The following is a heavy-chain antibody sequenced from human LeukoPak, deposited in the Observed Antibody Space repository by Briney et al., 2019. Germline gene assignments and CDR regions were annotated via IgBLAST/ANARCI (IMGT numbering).Heavy chain of an antibody. CDR3: AKVDTATARYFDY. V-gene: IGHV3-30*02. CDR2: IRYDGSNK. D-gene: IGHD5-18*01. Sequence: GGSLRLSCAASGFTFSSYGMHWVRQAPGKGLEWVAFIRYDGSNKYYADSVKGQFTISRDNSKNTLYLQMNSLRAEDTAVYYCAKVDTATARYFDYWGQGTLVTVSS. J-gene: IGHJ4*02. CDR1: GFTFSSYG.